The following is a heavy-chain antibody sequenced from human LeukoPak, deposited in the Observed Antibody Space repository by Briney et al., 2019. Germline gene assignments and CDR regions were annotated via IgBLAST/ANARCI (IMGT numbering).Heavy chain of an antibody. CDR1: GLTFSSYA. J-gene: IGHJ4*02. V-gene: IGHV3-64D*06. CDR2: ISSNGGST. D-gene: IGHD2-2*01. CDR3: VKADRSSTSCYEDY. Sequence: GGSLRLSCSASGLTFSSYAMHWVRQAPGKGLEYVSAISSNGGSTYYADSVKGRFTISRDNSTNTLYLQMSSLRAEDTAVYYCVKADRSSTSCYEDYWGQGTLVTVSS.